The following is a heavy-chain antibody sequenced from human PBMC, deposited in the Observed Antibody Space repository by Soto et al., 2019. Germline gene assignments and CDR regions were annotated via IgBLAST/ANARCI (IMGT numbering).Heavy chain of an antibody. Sequence: ASVKVSCKASGYTFTSYYMHWVRQAPGQGLEWMGIINPSGGSTSYAQKFQGRVTMTRDTSTSTVYMELSSLRSEDTAVYYCARDYYDFCSGYYSDYYNGIDVWGQGTRVTVSS. CDR2: INPSGGST. J-gene: IGHJ6*02. CDR3: ARDYYDFCSGYYSDYYNGIDV. D-gene: IGHD3-3*01. V-gene: IGHV1-46*01. CDR1: GYTFTSYY.